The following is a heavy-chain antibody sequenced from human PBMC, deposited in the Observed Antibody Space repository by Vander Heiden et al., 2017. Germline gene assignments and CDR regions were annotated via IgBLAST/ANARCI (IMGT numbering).Heavy chain of an antibody. CDR1: GASISSSSYY. J-gene: IGHJ4*02. Sequence: QLRLQESGPGLVKPSETLSLSCTDSGASISSSSYYWGWIRQPPGKGLGWIGTIYYSGSTYYNSSLKSRVTISIDTSKNQFSLKLSSVTAADTAVYYCARQAYCSSISCYKFDYWGQGTLVTVSS. CDR3: ARQAYCSSISCYKFDY. CDR2: IYYSGST. V-gene: IGHV4-39*01. D-gene: IGHD2-2*02.